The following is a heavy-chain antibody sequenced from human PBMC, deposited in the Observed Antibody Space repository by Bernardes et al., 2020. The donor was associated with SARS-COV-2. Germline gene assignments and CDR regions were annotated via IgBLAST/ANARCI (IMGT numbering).Heavy chain of an antibody. D-gene: IGHD1-26*01. CDR2: IKQDGSEK. CDR1: GLTFSSFWSYW. J-gene: IGHJ4*02. CDR3: ARERSQYYFDY. V-gene: IGHV3-7*03. Sequence: GGSLRLACAASGLTFSSFWSYWMTWVRQAPGKGLEWVANIKQDGSEKYYVDSVKGRFTIPRDNAKNSLYLQMNSLRAEDTAVYYCARERSQYYFDYWGQGTLVTVSS.